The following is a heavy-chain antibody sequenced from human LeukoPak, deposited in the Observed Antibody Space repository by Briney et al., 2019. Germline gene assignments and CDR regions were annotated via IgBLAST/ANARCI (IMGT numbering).Heavy chain of an antibody. V-gene: IGHV1-8*02. Sequence: VKVSCKASGYGFTAYYMHWVRQAPGQGLEWMGWMNPAGDDAGYAQKFQGRMTLTRDTSVSTVYMELSSLKSEDTAVYYCARGAVTTAVHWHFSLWGRGTLVTVSS. CDR1: GYGFTAYY. CDR2: MNPAGDDA. D-gene: IGHD4-17*01. J-gene: IGHJ2*01. CDR3: ARGAVTTAVHWHFSL.